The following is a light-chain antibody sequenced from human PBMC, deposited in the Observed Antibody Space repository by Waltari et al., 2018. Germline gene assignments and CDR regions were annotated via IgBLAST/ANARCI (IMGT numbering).Light chain of an antibody. J-gene: IGKJ1*01. CDR2: WAS. V-gene: IGKV4-1*01. Sequence: DIVLTQSPDSLPVSLGERATINCKSSQNILYNSNNKNYLAWYQQKPGQPPKLLIYWASTRQFGVPERFSGSGSGTDFTLTISSLQAEDVAVYYCQQYYSTCQFGQGTKVEIK. CDR1: QNILYNSNNKNY. CDR3: QQYYSTCQ.